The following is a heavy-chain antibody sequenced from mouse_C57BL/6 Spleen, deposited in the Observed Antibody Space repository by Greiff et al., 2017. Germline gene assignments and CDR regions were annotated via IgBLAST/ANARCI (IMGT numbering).Heavy chain of an antibody. CDR2: INPNDGTT. CDR1: GYSFTNSY. CDR3: ASNYGSGYYFDY. D-gene: IGHD1-1*01. J-gene: IGHJ2*01. V-gene: IGHV1-39*01. Sequence: VQLQQSGPELVKPGASVKISCTASGYSFTNSYMNWVKQRHGKSLEWIGGINPNDGTTSYNPKFKGKATMTADPSSSTAYMQLNSLTSEDAAVYYCASNYGSGYYFDYWGQGTTLTVSS.